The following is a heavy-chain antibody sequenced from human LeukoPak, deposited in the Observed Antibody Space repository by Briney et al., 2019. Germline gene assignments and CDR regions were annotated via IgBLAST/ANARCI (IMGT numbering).Heavy chain of an antibody. D-gene: IGHD1-1*01. CDR2: ISTSSSYI. Sequence: GGSLRLPCAASGFTFSTYSMNWVRQAPGKGLEWVSFISTSSSYIYYADSVKGRFTISRDNSKNSLYLQMNSLRAEDTAVYYCARDQDWNDRGGLDYWGQGTLVIVSS. V-gene: IGHV3-21*01. CDR1: GFTFSTYS. CDR3: ARDQDWNDRGGLDY. J-gene: IGHJ4*02.